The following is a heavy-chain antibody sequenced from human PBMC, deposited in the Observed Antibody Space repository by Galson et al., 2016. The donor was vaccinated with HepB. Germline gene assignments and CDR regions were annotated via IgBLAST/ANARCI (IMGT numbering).Heavy chain of an antibody. J-gene: IGHJ6*02. CDR3: ARVPGYYYGMDV. CDR1: GFTVSSSY. Sequence: SLRLSCAASGFTVSSSYMHWVRRAPGKGLEWVSVIYSGGTAYFADSGGSTYYAYADSVKGRFTISRDNSKNTLYLQMNSLRTEDTAVYYCARVPGYYYGMDVWGQGTTVTVSS. CDR2: IYSGGTA. V-gene: IGHV3-53*01.